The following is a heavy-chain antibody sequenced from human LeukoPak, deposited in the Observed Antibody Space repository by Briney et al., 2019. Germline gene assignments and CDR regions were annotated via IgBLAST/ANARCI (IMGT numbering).Heavy chain of an antibody. J-gene: IGHJ4*02. V-gene: IGHV1-8*01. Sequence: GASVKVSCKASGYTFTSYDVNWVRQATGQGLEWMGWMNPNSGNTGYAQKFQGRVTITRNTSISTAYMQLSSLRSEDTAVYYCARRVSYGDFDYWGQGTQLSASS. D-gene: IGHD4-17*01. CDR1: GYTFTSYD. CDR3: ARRVSYGDFDY. CDR2: MNPNSGNT.